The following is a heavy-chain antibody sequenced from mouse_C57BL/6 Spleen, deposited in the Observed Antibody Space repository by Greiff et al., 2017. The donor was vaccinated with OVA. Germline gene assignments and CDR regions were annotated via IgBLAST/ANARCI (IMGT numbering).Heavy chain of an antibody. D-gene: IGHD1-1*01. CDR3: ARRDGSSYGWYFDV. V-gene: IGHV5-12*01. CDR1: GFTFSDYY. Sequence: DVKLVESGGGLVQPGGSLKLSCAASGFTFSDYYMYWVRQTPEKRLEWVAYISNGGGSTYYPDTVKGRFTISRDNAKNTLYLQMSRLKSEDTAMYYCARRDGSSYGWYFDVWGTGTTVTVSS. CDR2: ISNGGGST. J-gene: IGHJ1*03.